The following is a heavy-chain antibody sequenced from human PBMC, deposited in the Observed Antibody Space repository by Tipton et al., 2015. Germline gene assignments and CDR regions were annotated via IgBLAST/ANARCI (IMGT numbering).Heavy chain of an antibody. CDR2: ISVKTGDT. CDR1: GYSFNNYW. D-gene: IGHD3-10*01. CDR3: ARKVRGAGSYVFDN. Sequence: QLVQSGAEVKKSGESLKISCKASGYSFNNYWIGWVRQMPGKGLEWMGWISVKTGDTNYSQKVLGRVTLTADTSTRTAYLELRSLTSDDTAVYFCARKVRGAGSYVFDNWGQGTLVIVSS. V-gene: IGHV1-18*04. J-gene: IGHJ4*02.